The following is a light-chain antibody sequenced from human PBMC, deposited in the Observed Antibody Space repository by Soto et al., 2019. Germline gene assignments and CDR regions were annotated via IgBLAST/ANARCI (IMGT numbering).Light chain of an antibody. V-gene: IGKV1-5*01. Sequence: DIQMTQSPSTLSASVGDRVTITCRASQSIGYWLAWYQQKPGKAPNLLIYAASSLETGVPSRFSGSGSGTEFTLSTSSLQPDDSASYYCQQYNSYSKTFGQGTKVDI. CDR2: AAS. J-gene: IGKJ1*01. CDR1: QSIGYW. CDR3: QQYNSYSKT.